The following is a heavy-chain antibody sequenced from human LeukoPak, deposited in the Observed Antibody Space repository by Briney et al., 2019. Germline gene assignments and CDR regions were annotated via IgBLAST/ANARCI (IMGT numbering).Heavy chain of an antibody. CDR3: AKAHPGFDY. CDR2: IGSSSTFI. V-gene: IGHV3-21*01. CDR1: GFTFTRYT. Sequence: PGGSLRLPCAASGFTFTRYTMNWVRQAPGKGLEWVSSIGSSSTFIYYADSVKGRFTISRDNAKNSLFLQMNSLRADDTAVYYCAKAHPGFDYWGQGTLVTVSS. J-gene: IGHJ4*02.